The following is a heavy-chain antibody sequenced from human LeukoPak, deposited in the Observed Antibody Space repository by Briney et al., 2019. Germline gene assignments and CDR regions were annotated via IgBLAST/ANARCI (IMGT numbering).Heavy chain of an antibody. CDR2: ISYDSNTK. D-gene: IGHD3-9*01. CDR3: ARDMVRYFDWLLEYYYYGMDV. J-gene: IGHJ6*02. V-gene: IGHV3-30-3*01. CDR1: GFTFGDYA. Sequence: PGGSLRLSCAASGFTFGDYAMHWFRQAPGKGLEWVAVISYDSNTKHYADSVKGRFTISRDNAKSSLYLQMNSLRAEDTAVYYCARDMVRYFDWLLEYYYYGMDVWGQGTTVTVSS.